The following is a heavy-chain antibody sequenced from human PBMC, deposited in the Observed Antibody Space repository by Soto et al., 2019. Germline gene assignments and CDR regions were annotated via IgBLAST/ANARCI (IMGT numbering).Heavy chain of an antibody. D-gene: IGHD6-13*01. CDR3: ARGPQGGYSSSWFDY. CDR1: GFTFSTYS. J-gene: IGHJ4*02. Sequence: GGSLRLSCAASGFTFSTYSMNWVRQAPGKGLEWVSSIISGSSYIFYADSVKGRFTISRDNAKNSRYLQMNSLRAEDTALYYCARGPQGGYSSSWFDYWGQGTLVTVSS. CDR2: IISGSSYI. V-gene: IGHV3-21*01.